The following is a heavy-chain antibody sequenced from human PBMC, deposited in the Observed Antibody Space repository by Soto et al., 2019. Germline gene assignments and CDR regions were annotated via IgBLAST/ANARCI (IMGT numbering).Heavy chain of an antibody. CDR3: ARGSLYYYGSGSYYNLNYYYGMDV. CDR1: GDSVSSNSAA. D-gene: IGHD3-10*01. CDR2: TYYRSKWYN. Sequence: SQTLSLTCAISGDSVSSNSAAWNWIRQSPSRGLEWLGRTYYRSKWYNDYAVSVKSRITINPDTSKNQFSLQLNSVTPEDTAVYYCARGSLYYYGSGSYYNLNYYYGMDVWGQGTTVTVSS. V-gene: IGHV6-1*01. J-gene: IGHJ6*02.